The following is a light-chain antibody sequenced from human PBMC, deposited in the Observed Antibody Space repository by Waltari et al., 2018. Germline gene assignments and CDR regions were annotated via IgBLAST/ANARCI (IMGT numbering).Light chain of an antibody. CDR3: QNHERLPAT. V-gene: IGKV3-20*01. CDR2: AAS. CDR1: QSVNKY. Sequence: EVVLTQSPGTLSLSPGERATRSCRASQSVNKYLAWYQQRPGQAPRLLIYAASTRATGVPDRFSGSGFGTDFSLTISRLEPEDFAVYFCQNHERLPATFGQGTKVEIK. J-gene: IGKJ1*01.